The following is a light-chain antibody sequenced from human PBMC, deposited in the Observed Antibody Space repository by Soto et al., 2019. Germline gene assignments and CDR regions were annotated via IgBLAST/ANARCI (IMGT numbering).Light chain of an antibody. CDR1: QGIGNY. CDR3: QNHNTAPWT. J-gene: IGKJ1*01. CDR2: AAS. V-gene: IGKV1-27*01. Sequence: DSQMTQSPSSLYASVGDRVTITCRASQGIGNYLAWYQQKSGKVPKLLIYAASTLQSGVPSRFSGIRSGTDITLTISSLSPEDVATYYCQNHNTAPWTFGEGTRVEIQ.